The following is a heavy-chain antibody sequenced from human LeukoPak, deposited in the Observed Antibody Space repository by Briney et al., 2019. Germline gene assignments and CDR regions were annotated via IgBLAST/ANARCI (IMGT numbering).Heavy chain of an antibody. V-gene: IGHV7-4-1*02. CDR1: GYTFTSYD. J-gene: IGHJ6*03. D-gene: IGHD6-6*01. CDR3: ARLRPDYYYYYMDV. Sequence: APVKVSCKASGYTFTSYDINWVRQATGQGLEWMGWINTNTGNPTYAQGFTGRFVFSLDTSVSTAYLQISGLKAEDTAVYYCARLRPDYYYYYMDVWGKGTTVTVSS. CDR2: INTNTGNP.